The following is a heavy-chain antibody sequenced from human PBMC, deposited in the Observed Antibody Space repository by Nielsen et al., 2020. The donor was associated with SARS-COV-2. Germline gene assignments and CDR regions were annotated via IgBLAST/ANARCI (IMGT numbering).Heavy chain of an antibody. CDR2: ISGSGGST. D-gene: IGHD7-27*01. V-gene: IGHV3-23*01. Sequence: GESLKISCAASGFTFSSYAMSWVRQAPGKGLEWVSAISGSGGSTYYADSVKGRFTISRDNSKNTLYLQMNSLRAEDTAVYYCANNWGPGAQDAFDIWGQGTMVTVSS. CDR1: GFTFSSYA. J-gene: IGHJ3*02. CDR3: ANNWGPGAQDAFDI.